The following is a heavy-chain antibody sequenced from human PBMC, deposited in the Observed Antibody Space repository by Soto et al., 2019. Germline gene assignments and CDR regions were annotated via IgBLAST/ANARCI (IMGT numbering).Heavy chain of an antibody. J-gene: IGHJ4*02. V-gene: IGHV4-34*01. CDR3: ARGLSIAVAGTSPFDY. CDR2: INHSGST. CDR1: GGSFSGYY. D-gene: IGHD6-19*01. Sequence: SETLSLTCAVYGGSFSGYYWSWIRQPPGKGLEWIGEINHSGSTNYNPSLKSRVTISVDTSKNQFSLKLSSVTAADTAVYYCARGLSIAVAGTSPFDYWGRGTLVTVSS.